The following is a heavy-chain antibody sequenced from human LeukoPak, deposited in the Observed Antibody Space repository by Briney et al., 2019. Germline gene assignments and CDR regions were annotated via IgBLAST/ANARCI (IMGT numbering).Heavy chain of an antibody. CDR1: GYTFTGYY. J-gene: IGHJ4*02. V-gene: IGHV1-2*02. CDR3: ARALTYVDY. D-gene: IGHD4/OR15-4a*01. Sequence: ASVKVSCKASGYTFTGYYMHWVRQAPGQGLQWMGWINPNSGDTNYAQNFQGRVTLTRDTSISTAYMELSRLRSDDTAVYYCARALTYVDYWGRGTLVTVSS. CDR2: INPNSGDT.